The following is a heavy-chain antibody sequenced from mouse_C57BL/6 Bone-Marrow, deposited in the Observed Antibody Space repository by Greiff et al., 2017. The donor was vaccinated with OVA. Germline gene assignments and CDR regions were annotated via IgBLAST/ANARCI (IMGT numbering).Heavy chain of an antibody. CDR2: ISSGSSTI. V-gene: IGHV5-17*01. CDR1: GFTFSDYG. D-gene: IGHD1-1*01. Sequence: EVKVVESGGGLVKPGGSLKLSCAASGFTFSDYGMHWVRQAPEKGLEWVAYISSGSSTIYYADTVKGRFTISRDNAKNTLFLQMTSLRSEDTAMYYCARGYGYWYFDVWGTGTTVTVSS. CDR3: ARGYGYWYFDV. J-gene: IGHJ1*03.